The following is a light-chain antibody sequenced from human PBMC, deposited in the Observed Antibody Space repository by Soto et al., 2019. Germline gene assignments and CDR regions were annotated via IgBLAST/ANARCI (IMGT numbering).Light chain of an antibody. Sequence: EIVLTQSPGTLSLSPGERATLSCRARQSVGGSYLAWYQQKPGQSPRLLIHGASSRATGIPDRFSGSGSGTDFTLTISRLEPEDFAVYYCQQYATRPWTFGQGTKVESK. CDR3: QQYATRPWT. V-gene: IGKV3-20*01. CDR2: GAS. CDR1: QSVGGSY. J-gene: IGKJ1*01.